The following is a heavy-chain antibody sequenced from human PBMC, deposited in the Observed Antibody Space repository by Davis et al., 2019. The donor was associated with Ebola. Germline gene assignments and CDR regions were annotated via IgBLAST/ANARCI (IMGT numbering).Heavy chain of an antibody. CDR1: GYTFTSYY. CDR3: ARDLSVRGAPYYYYYGMDV. CDR2: INPSGGST. J-gene: IGHJ6*02. Sequence: ASVKVSCKASGYTFTSYYMHWVRQAPGQGLEWMGIINPSGGSTSYAQKFQGRVTMTRDTSTSTVYMELSSLRSEDTAVYYCARDLSVRGAPYYYYYGMDVWGQGTTVTVSS. D-gene: IGHD1-26*01. V-gene: IGHV1-46*01.